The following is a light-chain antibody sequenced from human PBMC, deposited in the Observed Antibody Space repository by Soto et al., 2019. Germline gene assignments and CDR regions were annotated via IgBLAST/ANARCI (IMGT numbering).Light chain of an antibody. V-gene: IGLV4-69*01. CDR3: QTWGSGIVE. Sequence: VLTQSPSASASLGASVKLTCTLSSGHSNYAIAWHQQQSEKGPRYLMKLNSDGSHSKGDGIPDRFSGSSSGAERYLTISSLQSEDEADYYCQTWGSGIVEFGGGTKLTVL. CDR2: LNSDGSH. J-gene: IGLJ2*01. CDR1: SGHSNYA.